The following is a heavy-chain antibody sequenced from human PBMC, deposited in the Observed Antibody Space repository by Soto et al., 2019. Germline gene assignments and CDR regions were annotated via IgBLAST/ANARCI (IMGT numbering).Heavy chain of an antibody. CDR3: ATTSAITIFGVDP. CDR1: GYTFTSYD. Sequence: ASVKVSCKASGYTFTSYDINWVRQATGQGLEWMGWMNPNSGNTGYAQKFQGRVTMTRNTSISTAYMELSSLRSEDTAVYYCATTSAITIFGVDPWGQGTLVTVSS. D-gene: IGHD3-3*01. J-gene: IGHJ5*02. V-gene: IGHV1-8*01. CDR2: MNPNSGNT.